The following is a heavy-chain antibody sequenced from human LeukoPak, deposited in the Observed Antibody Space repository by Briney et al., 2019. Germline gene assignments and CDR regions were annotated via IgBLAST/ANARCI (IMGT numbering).Heavy chain of an antibody. Sequence: SETLSLTCTVSGDSISSSRYYWGWIRQPPGKWLEWIGNIYYGGSTYSNPSLKSRVTISVDTSKNQFSLKLYSVTAADTAVYYCARSSGYSPRYFDYWGQGTLVTVSS. CDR1: GDSISSSRYY. CDR3: ARSSGYSPRYFDY. V-gene: IGHV4-39*01. J-gene: IGHJ4*02. CDR2: IYYGGST. D-gene: IGHD3-22*01.